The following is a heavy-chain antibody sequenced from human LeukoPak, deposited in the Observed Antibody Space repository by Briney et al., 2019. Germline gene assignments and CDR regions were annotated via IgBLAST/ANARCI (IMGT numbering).Heavy chain of an antibody. CDR3: ARQDPTSKLDY. D-gene: IGHD5-24*01. CDR2: IYPGDSDT. J-gene: IGHJ4*02. V-gene: IGHV5-51*01. CDR1: GYNFSNYW. Sequence: GESLKISCKGSGYNFSNYWIGWVRQMPGKGLEWMGIIYPGDSDTRYSPSLQGQVTISADKSISTAYLQWSSLKASDTAMYYCARQDPTSKLDYWGQGTLVTVSS.